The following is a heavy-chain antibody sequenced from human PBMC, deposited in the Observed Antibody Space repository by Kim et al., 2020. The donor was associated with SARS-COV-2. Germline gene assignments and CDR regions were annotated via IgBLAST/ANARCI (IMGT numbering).Heavy chain of an antibody. CDR1: GFTFDDYA. V-gene: IGHV3-9*01. D-gene: IGHD6-13*01. J-gene: IGHJ4*02. CDR3: AKAPGDYSSSWYYFDY. CDR2: ISWNSGSI. Sequence: GGSLRLSCAAPGFTFDDYAMHWVRQAPGKGLEWVSGISWNSGSIGYADSVKGRFTISRDNAKNSLYLQMNSLRAEDTALYYCAKAPGDYSSSWYYFDYWGQGTLVTVSS.